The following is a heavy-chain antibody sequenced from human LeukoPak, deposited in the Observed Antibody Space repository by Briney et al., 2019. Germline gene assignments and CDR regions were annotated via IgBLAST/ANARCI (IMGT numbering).Heavy chain of an antibody. CDR3: ARDKGGRFDP. Sequence: SETLSLTCTVSGGSISSSSYYWGWFRQPPGKGLEWIGSIYFSGSTYYSPSLKSRVTISMDTSKNQFSLKLSSVTAADTAVYYCARDKGGRFDPWGQGTLVTVSS. CDR1: GGSISSSSYY. J-gene: IGHJ5*02. CDR2: IYFSGST. V-gene: IGHV4-39*02.